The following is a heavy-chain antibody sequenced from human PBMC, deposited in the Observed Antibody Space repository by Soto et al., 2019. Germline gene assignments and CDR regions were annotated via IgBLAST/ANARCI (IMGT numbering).Heavy chain of an antibody. CDR2: ISGSGGTT. CDR1: GFTFNSYA. D-gene: IGHD3-22*01. CDR3: AKDRFLPSDSRGYLFDY. Sequence: PGGSLRLSCAASGFTFNSYAMAWVRQAPGKGLEWVSAISGSGGTTYYADSVKGRSTISRDNSKNTLYLQMNSLRAEDTALYYCAKDRFLPSDSRGYLFDYWGQGTLVTVS. V-gene: IGHV3-23*01. J-gene: IGHJ4*02.